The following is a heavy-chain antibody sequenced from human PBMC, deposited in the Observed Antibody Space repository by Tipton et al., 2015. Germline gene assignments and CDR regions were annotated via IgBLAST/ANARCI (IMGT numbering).Heavy chain of an antibody. V-gene: IGHV4-34*01. Sequence: GLVKPSETLSVTCGVYGGSFSGYYWSWIRQPPGKGLEWSGEINHSGRTNYNPSLKSRVTISVDTSKNQFSLKLSSGTAADTAMYYCARGGYDFWSGSKTYNWFDPWGQGTLVTVSS. J-gene: IGHJ5*02. D-gene: IGHD3-3*01. CDR1: GGSFSGYY. CDR2: INHSGRT. CDR3: ARGGYDFWSGSKTYNWFDP.